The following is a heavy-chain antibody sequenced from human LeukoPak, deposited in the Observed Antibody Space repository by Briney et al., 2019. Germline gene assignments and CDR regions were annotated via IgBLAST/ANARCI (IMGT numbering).Heavy chain of an antibody. CDR2: IDPNSGGT. CDR3: AREAVDTAMVAERVVAY. D-gene: IGHD5-18*01. CDR1: GYTFAGYY. Sequence: ASVKVSCKASGYTFAGYYMHWVRQAPGQGLEWMGWIDPNSGGTNYAQKFQGRVTMTRDTSISTAYMELSRLRSDDTAVYYCAREAVDTAMVAERVVAYWGQGALVTVSS. J-gene: IGHJ4*02. V-gene: IGHV1-2*02.